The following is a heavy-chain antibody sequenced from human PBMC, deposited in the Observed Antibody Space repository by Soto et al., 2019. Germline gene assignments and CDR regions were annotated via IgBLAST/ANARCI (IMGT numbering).Heavy chain of an antibody. CDR2: IYYSGST. V-gene: IGHV4-39*01. Sequence: SETLSLTCTVSGGSISSSSYYWGWIRQPPGKGLEWIGSIYYSGSTYYNPSLKSRATISVDTSKNQFSLKLSSVTAADTAVYYCARLHYGNIDYWGQGTLVTVSS. D-gene: IGHD4-17*01. J-gene: IGHJ4*02. CDR1: GGSISSSSYY. CDR3: ARLHYGNIDY.